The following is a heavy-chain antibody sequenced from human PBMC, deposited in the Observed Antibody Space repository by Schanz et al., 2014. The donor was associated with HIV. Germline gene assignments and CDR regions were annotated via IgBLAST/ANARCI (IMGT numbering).Heavy chain of an antibody. CDR1: GFPFSSSV. V-gene: IGHV3-23*01. D-gene: IGHD3-9*01. CDR2: ISEFGGSA. CDR3: VRGRYFDWLLPY. Sequence: EVQILESGGGLVQPGGSLRLSCVVSGFPFSSSVMSWVRQAPGEGLEWVSGISEFGGSAWYADSVKGRFTISRDNAKNTLYLQMNSLRAEDTSVYHCVRGRYFDWLLPYWGQGTLVTVSS. J-gene: IGHJ4*02.